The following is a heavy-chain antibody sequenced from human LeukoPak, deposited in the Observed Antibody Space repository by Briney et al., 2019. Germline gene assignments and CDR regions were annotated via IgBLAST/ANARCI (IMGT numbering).Heavy chain of an antibody. D-gene: IGHD3-10*01. J-gene: IGHJ4*02. CDR3: ARDLGLGSGSSQGY. CDR2: TSGARYYL. CDR1: GFVFNSYT. V-gene: IGHV3-21*01. Sequence: GSLLLYRAASGFVFNSYTINWVRQAAGRGLERVSSTSGARYYLYYAESVRGRFTISRDNAKQSVSLQMNSLRAEDSAVYFCARDLGLGSGSSQGYWAQGTLVTVSS.